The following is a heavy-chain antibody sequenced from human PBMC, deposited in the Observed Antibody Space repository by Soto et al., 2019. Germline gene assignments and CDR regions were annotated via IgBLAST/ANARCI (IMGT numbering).Heavy chain of an antibody. J-gene: IGHJ4*02. CDR2: IYNSGST. V-gene: IGHV4-30-4*01. CDR1: GGSISSGGNY. CDR3: ARGVHY. Sequence: QVQLQESGPGLVKPSQTLSLTCTVSGGSISSGGNYWNWIRQPPGKGLEWIGYIYNSGSTYYSPXLXSXXTISADTSKNQFSLKLNSVTDADTAVYYCARGVHYWGQGTLVTVSS. D-gene: IGHD3-3*01.